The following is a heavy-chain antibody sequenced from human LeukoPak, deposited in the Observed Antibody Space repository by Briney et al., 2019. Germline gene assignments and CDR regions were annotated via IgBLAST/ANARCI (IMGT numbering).Heavy chain of an antibody. J-gene: IGHJ4*02. CDR3: ARRSDSGSTIDQ. D-gene: IGHD3-10*01. V-gene: IGHV5-10-1*01. Sequence: GESLMISSKDSGNSFTNYWISWVRQMPGKGREGRGGIDPNDSYTNYSPSFQGHVTISVDKSISTAYLQESNVNASDTPVYYCARRSDSGSTIDQWGQGTLVSV. CDR1: GNSFTNYW. CDR2: IDPNDSYT.